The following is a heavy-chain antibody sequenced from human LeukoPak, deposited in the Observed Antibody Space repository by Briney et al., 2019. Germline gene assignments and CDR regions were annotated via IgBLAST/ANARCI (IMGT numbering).Heavy chain of an antibody. CDR2: ISAYNGNT. Sequence: ASVKVSCKASGYTFTSYGISWVRQAPGQGFEWMGWISAYNGNTNYAQKLQGRVTMTTDTSTSTAYMELRSLRSDDTAVYYCARGGYCSSTSCYDNWFDPWGQGTLVTVSS. V-gene: IGHV1-18*01. CDR3: ARGGYCSSTSCYDNWFDP. J-gene: IGHJ5*02. CDR1: GYTFTSYG. D-gene: IGHD2-2*01.